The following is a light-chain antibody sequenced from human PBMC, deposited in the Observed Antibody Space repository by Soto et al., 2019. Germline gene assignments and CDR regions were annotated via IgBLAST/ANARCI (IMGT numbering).Light chain of an antibody. CDR2: KAS. CDR3: QHYNTYSRT. Sequence: DIQMTQSPSTLSASVGDRVTITCRASQSIGSWLAWYKQKPGRAPKLLIYKASSLESGVPSRFSGSGSGTEFTITISSLQPDDSATYYCQHYNTYSRTFGQGTKVEIK. V-gene: IGKV1-5*03. J-gene: IGKJ1*01. CDR1: QSIGSW.